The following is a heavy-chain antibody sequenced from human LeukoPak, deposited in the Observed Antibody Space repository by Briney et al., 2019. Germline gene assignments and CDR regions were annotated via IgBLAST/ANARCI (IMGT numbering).Heavy chain of an antibody. CDR3: ARGGDLLLYYYYGMDV. CDR1: GFTFSSHW. D-gene: IGHD2-15*01. CDR2: ISRDGRST. J-gene: IGHJ6*02. Sequence: PGGSLRLSCAASGFTFSSHWMHWVRQVPGEGLVWVSRISRDGRSTAYADSVKGRFTISRDNAKNSLYLQMNSLRAEDTAVYYCARGGDLLLYYYYGMDVWGQGTTVTVSS. V-gene: IGHV3-74*01.